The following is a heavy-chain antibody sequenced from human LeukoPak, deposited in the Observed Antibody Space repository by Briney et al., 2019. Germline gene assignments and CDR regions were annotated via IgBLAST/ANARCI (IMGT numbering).Heavy chain of an antibody. CDR1: GFTFSSYA. Sequence: GGSLRLSCAASGFTFSSYAMSWVRQAPGKGLGWVSAINPTGGSTYYADSVKGRFTISRDNSKNTLYLQMNSLRAEDTAVYFCASAGSHSYFDAWGPGTLVTVSS. CDR2: INPTGGST. D-gene: IGHD6-13*01. J-gene: IGHJ4*02. V-gene: IGHV3-23*01. CDR3: ASAGSHSYFDA.